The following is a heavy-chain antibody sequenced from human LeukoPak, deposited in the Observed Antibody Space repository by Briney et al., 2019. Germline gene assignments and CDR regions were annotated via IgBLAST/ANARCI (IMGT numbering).Heavy chain of an antibody. D-gene: IGHD1-26*01. CDR2: IKQHGSEK. J-gene: IGHJ6*04. CDR3: AGGSSMEV. V-gene: IGHV3-7*03. Sequence: GGALRLSCAASGFTFSSFWMSWVRQAPGKGLEWVANIKQHGSEKYYVDSVKGRFTISRDNAKNSLYLQMNSLRVEDTAVYFCAGGSSMEVWGKGTAVTVSS. CDR1: GFTFSSFW.